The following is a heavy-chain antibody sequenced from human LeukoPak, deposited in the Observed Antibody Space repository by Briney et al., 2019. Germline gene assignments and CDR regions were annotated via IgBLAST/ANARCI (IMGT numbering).Heavy chain of an antibody. CDR2: INWDGAST. CDR3: GRVHCSTNSCYDYYDYYMDV. CDR1: GVTFDDYS. Sequence: GGSLRLSCVASGVTFDDYSMSWVRHVPGKGVERVAGINWDGASTGYIDSMRGGFTISRDNGKNSLYLQMSGLRVDDTAVYYCGRVHCSTNSCYDYYDYYMDVSGKGTTVTVSS. V-gene: IGHV3-20*04. D-gene: IGHD5-12*01. J-gene: IGHJ6*03.